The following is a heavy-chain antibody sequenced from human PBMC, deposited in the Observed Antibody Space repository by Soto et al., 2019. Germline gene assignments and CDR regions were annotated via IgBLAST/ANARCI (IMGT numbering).Heavy chain of an antibody. CDR3: ATRGYCGGDCFSY. J-gene: IGHJ4*02. D-gene: IGHD2-21*02. CDR1: GYTFTGYY. CDR2: INPNTGGT. V-gene: IGHV1-2*02. Sequence: ASVKVSCKASGYTFTGYYMHWLRQAPGQGLEWMGWINPNTGGTNYAQKFQGRVTMTRDTSISTGYMELTRLRSDDTAVYYCATRGYCGGDCFSYWGQGTLVTVPQ.